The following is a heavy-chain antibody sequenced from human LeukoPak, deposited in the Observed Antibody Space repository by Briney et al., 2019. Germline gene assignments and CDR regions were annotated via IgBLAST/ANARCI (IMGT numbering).Heavy chain of an antibody. V-gene: IGHV1-18*01. Sequence: ASVKVSCKASGYTFTSYGISWVRQAPGQGLEGMGWISAYNGNTNYAQKLQGRVTMSTDTSTSTAYMELRSLRSDDTAVYYCARGSAYYYGSGSPHDYWGQGTLVTVSS. D-gene: IGHD3-10*01. CDR1: GYTFTSYG. CDR2: ISAYNGNT. J-gene: IGHJ4*02. CDR3: ARGSAYYYGSGSPHDY.